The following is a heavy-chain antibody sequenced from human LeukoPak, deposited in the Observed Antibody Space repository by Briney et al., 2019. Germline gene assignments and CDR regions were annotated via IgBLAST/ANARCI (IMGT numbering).Heavy chain of an antibody. D-gene: IGHD4-17*01. J-gene: IGHJ4*02. V-gene: IGHV3-15*01. CDR1: GVTFSKAW. Sequence: GGSLRLSCAASGVTFSKAWMSWVRQAPGKGLEWVGQIKSKTDGGTTDYAAPVKGRFTISRDDSKNSLYLLMNSLKTEDTAVYYCTTEDYGDYVPDYWGQGTLVTVSS. CDR2: IKSKTDGGTT. CDR3: TTEDYGDYVPDY.